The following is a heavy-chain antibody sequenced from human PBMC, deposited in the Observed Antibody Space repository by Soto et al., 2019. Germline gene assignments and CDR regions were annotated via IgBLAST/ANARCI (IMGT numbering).Heavy chain of an antibody. J-gene: IGHJ6*02. V-gene: IGHV3-23*01. Sequence: EVQLLESGGGLVQPGGSLTLSCAGSGFTFINYAMTWVRQAPGKGLEWVSAISGGGVSTYYADSVKGRFTISRDNSKNTLYLQVNSLGPEDTAVYYGAKGVPVDGRSYYYYGVDVLGQGTTVTVSS. CDR1: GFTFINYA. CDR3: AKGVPVDGRSYYYYGVDV. D-gene: IGHD6-19*01. CDR2: ISGGGVST.